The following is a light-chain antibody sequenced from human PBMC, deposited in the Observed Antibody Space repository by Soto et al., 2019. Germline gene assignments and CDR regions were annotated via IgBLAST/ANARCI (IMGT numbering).Light chain of an antibody. Sequence: DIQMTQPPSSLSASVGDRVTITCRASQSISSYLNWYQQKPGKAPKLLIYAASSLQSGGPSRFSGSGAGTDFTLTISSLQPEDFATYYCQQCYSTPRTFGRGTKLEIK. CDR1: QSISSY. J-gene: IGKJ2*01. CDR2: AAS. V-gene: IGKV1-39*01. CDR3: QQCYSTPRT.